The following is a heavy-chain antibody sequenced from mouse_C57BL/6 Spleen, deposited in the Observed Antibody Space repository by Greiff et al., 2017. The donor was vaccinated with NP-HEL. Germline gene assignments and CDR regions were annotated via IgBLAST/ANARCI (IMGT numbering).Heavy chain of an antibody. CDR1: GYAFSSYW. D-gene: IGHD3-2*02. Sequence: VQLQKAGAELVKPGASVKISCKASGYAFSSYWMNWVKQRPGKGLEWIGQIYPGDGDTNYNGKFKGKATLTADKSSSTAYMQLSSLTSEDSAVYFCAREGAAQAPGFADWGKGTLVTVSA. V-gene: IGHV1-80*01. CDR2: IYPGDGDT. CDR3: AREGAAQAPGFAD. J-gene: IGHJ3*01.